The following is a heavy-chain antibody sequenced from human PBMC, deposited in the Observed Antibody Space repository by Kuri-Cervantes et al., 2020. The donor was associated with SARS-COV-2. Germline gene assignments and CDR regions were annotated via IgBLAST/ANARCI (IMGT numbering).Heavy chain of an antibody. V-gene: IGHV3-66*01. CDR1: GFTFSSYA. Sequence: GESLKISCAASGFTFSSYAMSWVRRAPGKGLEWVSVTHSDGTTFYADSVKGRFIVSRDNSKNTLGLQIGSLRAEDTAVYYCARDTHSWWRYDYWGLGALVTVSS. D-gene: IGHD2-21*01. J-gene: IGHJ4*02. CDR2: THSDGTT. CDR3: ARDTHSWWRYDY.